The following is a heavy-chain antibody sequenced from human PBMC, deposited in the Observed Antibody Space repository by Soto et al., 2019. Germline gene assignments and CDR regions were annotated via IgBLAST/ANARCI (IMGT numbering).Heavy chain of an antibody. J-gene: IGHJ4*02. Sequence: TSETLSLTCTVSGGSISSYYWSWIRQPPGKGLEWIGYIYYSGSTNYNPSLKSRVTISVDTSKNQFSLKLSSVTAADTAVYYCARLGGSGSYYNGPFDYWGQGTLVTVSS. V-gene: IGHV4-59*08. CDR2: IYYSGST. D-gene: IGHD3-10*01. CDR3: ARLGGSGSYYNGPFDY. CDR1: GGSISSYY.